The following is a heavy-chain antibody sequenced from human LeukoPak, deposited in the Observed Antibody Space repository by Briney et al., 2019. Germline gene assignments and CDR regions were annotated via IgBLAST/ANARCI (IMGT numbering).Heavy chain of an antibody. Sequence: PGGSLRLSCAASGFTFSKYGMHWVRQAPGKGLEWVAVIWYDGSNKYYADSVKGRFTISGDNSKNTLYLQMNSLRVEDTAVYYCAKGPRNYDFWSGQNMDVWGKGTTVTVSS. CDR1: GFTFSKYG. V-gene: IGHV3-33*06. CDR2: IWYDGSNK. CDR3: AKGPRNYDFWSGQNMDV. J-gene: IGHJ6*03. D-gene: IGHD3-3*01.